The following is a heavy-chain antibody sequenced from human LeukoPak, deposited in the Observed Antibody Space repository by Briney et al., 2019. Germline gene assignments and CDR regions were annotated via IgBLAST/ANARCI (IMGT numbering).Heavy chain of an antibody. CDR1: GFTFSSYA. D-gene: IGHD2-21*02. J-gene: IGHJ4*02. CDR3: VRPMTSREGFFDY. Sequence: GGSLRLSCSASGFTFSSYAMHWARQAPGKGLEYVSAISSNGGSTYYADSVKGRFTISRDNSKNTLYLQMSSLRAEDTAVYYCVRPMTSREGFFDYWGQGTLVTVSS. CDR2: ISSNGGST. V-gene: IGHV3-64D*09.